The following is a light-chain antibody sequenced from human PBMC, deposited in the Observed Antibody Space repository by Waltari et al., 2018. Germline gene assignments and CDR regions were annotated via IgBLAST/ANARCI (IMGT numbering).Light chain of an antibody. CDR2: VNSDGSH. Sequence: QLVLTQSPSASASLGASVKLTCTLSSGHSSNVIAWLQQQPEKGPRYLMKVNSDGSHSKGDEIPGRFSGSSSGAERYLTISSLQSEDEADYDCQTGGHGTWVFGGGTKLTVL. CDR3: QTGGHGTWV. CDR1: SGHSSNV. J-gene: IGLJ3*02. V-gene: IGLV4-69*01.